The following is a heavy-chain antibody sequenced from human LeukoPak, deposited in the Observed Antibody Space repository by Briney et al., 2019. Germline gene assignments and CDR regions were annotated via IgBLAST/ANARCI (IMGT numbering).Heavy chain of an antibody. D-gene: IGHD3-22*01. V-gene: IGHV3-21*01. CDR2: ISSSSSYI. CDR1: GFTFSSYS. J-gene: IGHJ4*02. Sequence: GGFLRLSCAASGFTFSSYSMNWVRQAPGKGLEWVSSISSSSSYIYYADSVKGRFTISRDNAKNSLYLQMNSLRAEDTAVYYCARAGSYYYDSSNLYWGQGTLVTVSS. CDR3: ARAGSYYYDSSNLY.